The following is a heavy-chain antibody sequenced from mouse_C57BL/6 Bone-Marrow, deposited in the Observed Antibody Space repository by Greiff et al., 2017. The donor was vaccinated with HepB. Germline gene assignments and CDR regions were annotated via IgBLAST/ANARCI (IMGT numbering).Heavy chain of an antibody. CDR3: ALITTVVGVDY. CDR2: IYPSDSET. CDR1: GYTFTSYW. Sequence: VQLQQPGAELVRPGSSVKLSCKASGYTFTSYWMDWVKQRPGQGLEWIGNIYPSDSETHYNQKFKDKATLTVDKSSSTAYMQLSSLTSEDSAVYYCALITTVVGVDYWGQGTTLTVSS. D-gene: IGHD1-1*01. V-gene: IGHV1-61*01. J-gene: IGHJ2*01.